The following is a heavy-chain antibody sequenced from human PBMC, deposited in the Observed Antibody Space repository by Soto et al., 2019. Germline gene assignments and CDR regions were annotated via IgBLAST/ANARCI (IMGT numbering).Heavy chain of an antibody. J-gene: IGHJ6*02. V-gene: IGHV1-24*01. CDR3: ATESRRAYYYYYGMDV. CDR1: GYTLTELS. CDR2: FDPEDGET. Sequence: ASVKVSCKVSGYTLTELSMHWVRQAPGKGLEWMGGFDPEDGETIYAQKFQGRVTMTEDTSTDTAYMELSSLRSEDTAVYYCATESRRAYYYYYGMDVWGQGTTVTVSS.